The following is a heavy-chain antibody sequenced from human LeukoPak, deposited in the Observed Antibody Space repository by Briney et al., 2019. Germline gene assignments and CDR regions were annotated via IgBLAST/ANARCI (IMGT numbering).Heavy chain of an antibody. J-gene: IGHJ4*02. D-gene: IGHD1-20*01. V-gene: IGHV3-48*01. CDR1: GFTFSSYS. Sequence: GGSLRLSCAASGFTFSSYSMNWVRQAPGKGLEWVSYISSGSRTIYYADSVKGRFTMSRDNAKNSLYLQMNSLRAEDTAVYYCARESITGHRDFDYWGQGTLATVSS. CDR3: ARESITGHRDFDY. CDR2: ISSGSRTI.